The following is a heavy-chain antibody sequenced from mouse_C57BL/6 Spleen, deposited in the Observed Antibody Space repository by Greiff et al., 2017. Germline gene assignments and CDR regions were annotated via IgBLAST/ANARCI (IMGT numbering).Heavy chain of an antibody. D-gene: IGHD2-1*01. CDR3: ARDGNYHYYYAMDY. CDR1: GYSFTDYH. V-gene: IGHV1-39*01. CDR2: INPNYGTT. J-gene: IGHJ4*01. Sequence: VQLQQSGPELVKPGASVKISCKASGYSFTDYHMNWVQQSHGKGLEWIGVINPNYGTTSYNQKFKGKATLTVDQSSSTAYMQLNSLTSEDSAVYYCARDGNYHYYYAMDYWGQGTSVTVSS.